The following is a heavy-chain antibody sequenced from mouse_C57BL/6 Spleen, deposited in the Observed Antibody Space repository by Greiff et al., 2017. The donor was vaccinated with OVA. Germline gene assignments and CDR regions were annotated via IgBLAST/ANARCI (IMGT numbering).Heavy chain of an antibody. J-gene: IGHJ4*01. D-gene: IGHD2-3*01. CDR2: IRNKANNHAT. Sequence: EVKLMESGGGLVQPGGSMKLSCAASGFTFSDAWMDWVRQSPEKGLEWVAEIRNKANNHATYYAESVKGRFTISRDDSKSSVYLQMNSLRAEDTGIYYCTPNYDGYYYYYAMDYWGQGTSVTVSS. CDR1: GFTFSDAW. V-gene: IGHV6-6*01. CDR3: TPNYDGYYYYYAMDY.